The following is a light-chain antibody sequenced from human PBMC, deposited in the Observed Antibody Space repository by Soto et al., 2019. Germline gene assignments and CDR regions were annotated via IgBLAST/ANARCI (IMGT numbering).Light chain of an antibody. CDR2: EVS. J-gene: IGLJ2*01. CDR1: SSDVGGYKY. Sequence: QSALTQPASVSGSPGQSITISCTGTSSDVGGYKYVYWYQQHPGKAPKLMIFEVSYRPSGVSNRFSGSKSGNTASLTISGLQAEDEADYYCSSYTSSSTLVFGGGTKLTV. V-gene: IGLV2-14*01. CDR3: SSYTSSSTLV.